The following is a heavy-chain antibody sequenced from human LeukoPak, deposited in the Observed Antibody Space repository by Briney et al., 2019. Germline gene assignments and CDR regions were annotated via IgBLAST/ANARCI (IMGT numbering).Heavy chain of an antibody. J-gene: IGHJ4*02. V-gene: IGHV3-53*01. CDR1: GTIISHNY. CDR3: ARGPSYSFY. Sequence: GGSLRLSCAPSGTIISHNYMTWVRQAAGKGLEWISVSSIYGTTYYAESVKGRFNISRDQANNTLYLQMNTLRDEDTAVYYCARGPSYSFYWGQGTLVSVSS. D-gene: IGHD5-18*01. CDR2: SSIYGTT.